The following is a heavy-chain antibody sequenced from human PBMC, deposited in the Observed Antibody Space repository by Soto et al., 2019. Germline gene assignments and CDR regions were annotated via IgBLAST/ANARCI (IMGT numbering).Heavy chain of an antibody. CDR2: IHHSGST. J-gene: IGHJ4*02. Sequence: QVQLQESGPGLVKPSGTLALTCAVSGVSIRSTNWWSWVRQSPGKGLEWIVEIHHSGSTKYNPSLNRRGIISVNKSKNKFSLMLFSVNAADTAVYYCASGETQQQGDHWGQGTLGTVSS. V-gene: IGHV4-4*02. CDR3: ASGETQQQGDH. D-gene: IGHD3-10*01. CDR1: GVSIRSTNW.